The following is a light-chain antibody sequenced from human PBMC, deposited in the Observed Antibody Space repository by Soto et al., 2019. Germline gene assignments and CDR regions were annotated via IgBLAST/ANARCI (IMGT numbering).Light chain of an antibody. Sequence: QSALTQPVSVSGSPGQSITISCTGTSSDVGGYDFVSWYQHHPGKAPKLIIYEVRTRPSGVSDRFSGSKSGNTASLTISGLQAEDEADYYCSSYTSDWGVFGTGTKLTVL. CDR3: SSYTSDWGV. J-gene: IGLJ1*01. V-gene: IGLV2-14*01. CDR2: EVR. CDR1: SSDVGGYDF.